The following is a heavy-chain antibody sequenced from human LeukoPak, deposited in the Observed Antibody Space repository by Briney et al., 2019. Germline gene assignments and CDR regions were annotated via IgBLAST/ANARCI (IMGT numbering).Heavy chain of an antibody. CDR1: GFTVQRNS. CDR3: ARDSSGWRRGDY. J-gene: IGHJ4*02. D-gene: IGHD6-19*01. V-gene: IGHV3-48*03. Sequence: PGGSLRLSCAASGFTVQRNSMNWVRQAPGKGLEWVSYISSIGSTIYYADSVKGRFTISRDNAKNSLYLQMNSLRAEDTAVYYCARDSSGWRRGDYWGQGTLVTVSS. CDR2: ISSIGSTI.